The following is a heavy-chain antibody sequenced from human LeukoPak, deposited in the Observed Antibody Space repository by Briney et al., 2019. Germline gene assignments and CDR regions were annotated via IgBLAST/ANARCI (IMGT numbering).Heavy chain of an antibody. V-gene: IGHV4-59*01. CDR3: ARVGCSSTSCHFDY. CDR2: IYYSGST. CDR1: GGSISSYY. D-gene: IGHD2-2*01. J-gene: IGHJ4*02. Sequence: SETLSLTCTVSGGSISSYYWSWIRQPPGKGLEWIGYIYYSGSTNYNPSLKSRVTISVDTSKNQFSLKLSSVTAADTAVYYCARVGCSSTSCHFDYWGQGTLVTVSS.